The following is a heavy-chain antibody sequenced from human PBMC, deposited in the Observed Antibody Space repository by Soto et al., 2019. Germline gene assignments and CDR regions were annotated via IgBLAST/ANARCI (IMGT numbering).Heavy chain of an antibody. CDR3: ARHNRYSSTWFQGWFDP. V-gene: IGHV5-51*01. Sequence: PGESLKISCQGSGYSFTNYWVGWVRQIPGRGLEWMGIIHPGDSDTRYSPFFQGQVTISADKSISTAYLQWSSLKASDTAMYYCARHNRYSSTWFQGWFDPWGQGTLVTVSS. J-gene: IGHJ5*02. CDR2: IHPGDSDT. CDR1: GYSFTNYW. D-gene: IGHD6-13*01.